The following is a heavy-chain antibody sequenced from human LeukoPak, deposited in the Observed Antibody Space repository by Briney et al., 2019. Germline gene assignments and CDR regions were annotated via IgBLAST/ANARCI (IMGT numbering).Heavy chain of an antibody. CDR2: ISSSGSPI. D-gene: IGHD5-24*01. CDR3: ARGKDGYKRGYPLGFDY. CDR1: GFTFSDYF. Sequence: GGSLRLSCAASGFTFSDYFMSWIRQAPGRGLEWVSYISSSGSPISYTDSVKGRFTNSRDNAKNSLYLQMNSLRAEDTAVYYCARGKDGYKRGYPLGFDYWGQGTLVTVSS. V-gene: IGHV3-11*01. J-gene: IGHJ4*02.